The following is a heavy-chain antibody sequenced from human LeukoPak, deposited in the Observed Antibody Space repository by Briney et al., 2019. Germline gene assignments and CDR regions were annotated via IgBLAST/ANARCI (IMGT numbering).Heavy chain of an antibody. D-gene: IGHD3-22*01. Sequence: PSETLSLTCAVYGGSFSGYYWSWLRQPPGKGLEWIGEINHSGSTNYNPSLKSRVTISVDTSKNQFSLKLSSVTAADTAVYYCARGRTYYYDSSGYYLDYWGQGTLVTVSS. CDR3: ARGRTYYYDSSGYYLDY. J-gene: IGHJ4*02. CDR1: GGSFSGYY. V-gene: IGHV4-34*01. CDR2: INHSGST.